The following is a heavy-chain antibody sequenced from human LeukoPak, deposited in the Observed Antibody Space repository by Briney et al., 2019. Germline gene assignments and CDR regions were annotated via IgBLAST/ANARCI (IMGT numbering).Heavy chain of an antibody. V-gene: IGHV3-23*01. CDR2: ISGSGGST. CDR3: AGRIAAAGTVDY. CDR1: GFTFSSYA. Sequence: GGSLRLSCAASGFTFSSYAMSWVRQAPGKGLEWVSAISGSGGSTYYADSVKGRFTISRDNSKNTLYLQMNSLRAEDTAVYYCAGRIAAAGTVDYWGQGTLVTVSS. D-gene: IGHD6-13*01. J-gene: IGHJ4*02.